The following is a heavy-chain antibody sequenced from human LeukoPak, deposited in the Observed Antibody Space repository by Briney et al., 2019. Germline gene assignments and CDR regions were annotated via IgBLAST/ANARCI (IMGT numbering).Heavy chain of an antibody. Sequence: SETLSLTCTVSGGSISSSRYYWGWIRQPPGEGLEWIGSIYYSGSTYYNPSLKSRVTISVDTSKNQFSLKLNSVTAADTAVYYCARQLRGEAVAGHLQPFDYWGQGTLVTVSS. V-gene: IGHV4-39*01. J-gene: IGHJ4*02. CDR2: IYYSGST. CDR1: GGSISSSRYY. D-gene: IGHD6-19*01. CDR3: ARQLRGEAVAGHLQPFDY.